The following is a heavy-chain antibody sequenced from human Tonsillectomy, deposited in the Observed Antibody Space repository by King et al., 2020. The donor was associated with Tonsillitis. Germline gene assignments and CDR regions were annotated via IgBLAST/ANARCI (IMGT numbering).Heavy chain of an antibody. CDR1: GFTFSSSA. V-gene: IGHV3-23*04. J-gene: IGHJ4*02. CDR2: ISGSGGST. CDR3: AKAVTTTMVYHFDY. Sequence: VQLVESGGGLVQPGGSLRLSCAASGFTFSSSAMAWVRQAPGKGLEWVSGISGSGGSTYYADSVKGRFTISRDNSKNTLYLQMNILGAEDTALYYCAKAVTTTMVYHFDYWGQGTLVTVSS. D-gene: IGHD5-18*01.